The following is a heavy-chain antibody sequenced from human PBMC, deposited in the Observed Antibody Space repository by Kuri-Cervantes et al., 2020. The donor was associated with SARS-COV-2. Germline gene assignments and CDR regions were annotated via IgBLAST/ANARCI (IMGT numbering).Heavy chain of an antibody. CDR3: ARTYLLEWTPGAPAHFDY. V-gene: IGHV3-9*03. CDR2: ISWNSGSI. D-gene: IGHD3-3*01. Sequence: SLKISCAASGFTFDDYAMHWVRQAPGKGLEWVSGISWNSGSIGYADSVKGRFTISRDNAKNSLYLQMNSLRAEDMALYYCARTYLLEWTPGAPAHFDYWGQGTLVTVSS. CDR1: GFTFDDYA. J-gene: IGHJ4*02.